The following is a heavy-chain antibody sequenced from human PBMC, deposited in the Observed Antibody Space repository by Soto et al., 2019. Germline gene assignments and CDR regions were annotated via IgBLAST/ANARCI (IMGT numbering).Heavy chain of an antibody. D-gene: IGHD3-16*01. V-gene: IGHV4-59*01. J-gene: IGHJ4*02. CDR2: IYYSGGT. CDR3: ARRYGGNFEY. CDR1: GGSISSYY. Sequence: PSETLSLTCTVSGGSISSYYWSWIRQPPGKGLEWIGYIYYSGGTNYNPSLKSRVTISVDTSKNQFSLKLSSVTAADTAVYYCARRYGGNFEYWGQGTLVTVSS.